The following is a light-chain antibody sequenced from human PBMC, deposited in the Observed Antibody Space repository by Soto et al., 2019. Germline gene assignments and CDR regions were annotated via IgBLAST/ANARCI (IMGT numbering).Light chain of an antibody. CDR1: QGISSY. CDR3: KQYYSYPRT. J-gene: IGKJ2*01. V-gene: IGKV1-8*01. Sequence: AIRMTQSPSSFSASTGDRVTITCRASQGISSYLAWYQQKPGKAPKLLIYAASTLQSGVPSRFSGSGSGTDFTLTISCLQPEDFATYYCKQYYSYPRTFGQGTKLEIK. CDR2: AAS.